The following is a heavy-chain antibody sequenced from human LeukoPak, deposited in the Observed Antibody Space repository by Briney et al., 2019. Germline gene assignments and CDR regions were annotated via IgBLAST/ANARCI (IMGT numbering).Heavy chain of an antibody. CDR3: ARGQGRGYYYGMDV. CDR2: INHSGST. Sequence: SETLSLTCAVYGGSFSGYYWSWIRQPPGKGLGWIGEINHSGSTNYNPSLKSRVTISVDTSKNQFSLKLSSVTAADTAVYYCARGQGRGYYYGMDVWGKGTTVTVSS. D-gene: IGHD3-10*01. J-gene: IGHJ6*04. V-gene: IGHV4-34*01. CDR1: GGSFSGYY.